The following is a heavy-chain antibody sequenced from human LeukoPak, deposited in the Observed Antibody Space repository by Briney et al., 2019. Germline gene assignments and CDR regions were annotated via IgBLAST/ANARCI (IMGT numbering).Heavy chain of an antibody. Sequence: GGSLRLSCAASGFTFSSYVMHWVRQAPGKGLEWVAIISYDGSNEYYADSVKGRFTISRDNSKSTLYLQMNSLRAEDMALYHCVKEVSFGEMGGDIWGQGTLVTVSS. V-gene: IGHV3-30*04. CDR1: GFTFSSYV. CDR3: VKEVSFGEMGGDI. D-gene: IGHD3-16*01. CDR2: ISYDGSNE. J-gene: IGHJ4*02.